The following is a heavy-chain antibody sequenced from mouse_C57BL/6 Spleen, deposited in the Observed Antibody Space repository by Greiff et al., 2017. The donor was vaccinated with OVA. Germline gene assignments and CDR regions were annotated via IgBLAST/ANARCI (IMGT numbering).Heavy chain of an antibody. CDR1: GYTFTDYN. V-gene: IGHV1-18*01. CDR3: ARKGDNYYAMDC. CDR2: INPNNGGT. J-gene: IGHJ4*01. Sequence: VQLQQSGPELVKPGASVTIPCKASGYTFTDYNMDWVKQSHGKSLEWIGDINPNNGGTIYNQKFKRKATMTVDKSSSTAYMELRSQTSEDTAVDYCARKGDNYYAMDCWGQGTSVTVAS.